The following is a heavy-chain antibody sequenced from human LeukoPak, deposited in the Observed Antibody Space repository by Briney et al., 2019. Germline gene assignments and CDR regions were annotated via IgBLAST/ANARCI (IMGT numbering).Heavy chain of an antibody. Sequence: RAGGSLTLSCAASGFTFSSYSMNWVRQAPGKGLEWVSYISSSSNTIYYADSVKGRFTISRDNAKNSLFLQMNSLRDEDTSVYYCARAVTVVTRGGLVFDYWGQGTLVTVSS. CDR3: ARAVTVVTRGGLVFDY. D-gene: IGHD2-21*02. CDR2: ISSSSNTI. J-gene: IGHJ4*02. V-gene: IGHV3-48*02. CDR1: GFTFSSYS.